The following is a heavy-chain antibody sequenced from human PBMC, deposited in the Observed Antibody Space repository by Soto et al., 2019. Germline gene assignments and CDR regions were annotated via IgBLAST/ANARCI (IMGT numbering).Heavy chain of an antibody. CDR1: GFTFSSYA. CDR3: AKAFMGVSYYYGMDV. V-gene: IGHV3-23*01. CDR2: ISGSGGST. Sequence: EVQLLESGGGLVQPGGSLRLSCAASGFTFSSYAMSWVHQAPGKGLEWVSAISGSGGSTYYADSVKGRFTISRDNSKNTLYLQMNSLRAEDTAVYYCAKAFMGVSYYYGMDVWGQGTTVTVSS. D-gene: IGHD3-10*01. J-gene: IGHJ6*02.